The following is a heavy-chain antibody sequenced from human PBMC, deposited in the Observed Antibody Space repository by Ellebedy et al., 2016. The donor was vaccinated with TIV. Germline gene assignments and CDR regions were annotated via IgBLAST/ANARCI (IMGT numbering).Heavy chain of an antibody. J-gene: IGHJ5*02. V-gene: IGHV4-61*01. CDR2: IYYSGST. CDR1: GGSVSSGSFY. CDR3: ARGHGPEVPDP. Sequence: SETLSLXCTVSGGSVSSGSFYWSWIRQPPGKGLEWIGYIYYSGSTNYNPSLKSRVTISVDTSKNQFSLKLSSVTAADTAVYYCARGHGPEVPDPWGQGTLVTVSS. D-gene: IGHD1-14*01.